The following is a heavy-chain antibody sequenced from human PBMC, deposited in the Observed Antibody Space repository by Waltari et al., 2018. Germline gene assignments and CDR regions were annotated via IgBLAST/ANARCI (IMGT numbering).Heavy chain of an antibody. Sequence: EVQLVESGGGLVQPGGSLRLSCAASGFTFSGYSMTWVRQAPGKGLEWVSYISSSSSTIYYADSVKGRFTISRDNAKNSLYLQMNSLRAEDTAVYYCASVSVGAFDPWGQGTLVTVSS. J-gene: IGHJ5*02. D-gene: IGHD3-16*01. CDR2: ISSSSSTI. CDR3: ASVSVGAFDP. CDR1: GFTFSGYS. V-gene: IGHV3-48*04.